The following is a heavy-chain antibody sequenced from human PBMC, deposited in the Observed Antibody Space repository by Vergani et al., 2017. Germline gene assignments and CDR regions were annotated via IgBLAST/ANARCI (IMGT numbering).Heavy chain of an antibody. V-gene: IGHV4-59*01. CDR2: VFRNGNV. D-gene: IGHD6-13*01. J-gene: IGHJ2*01. Sequence: VLLQEPGPGLVRPSETLSLMFSVSGAPIDSFYWSWIRQSPGKGLEWIGYVFRNGNVNYNPSFNFRVAIDTSNNQLSLKLTSVTAADTAVYYCARDFAGEWYFDLWGRGTMVTVSS. CDR1: GAPIDSFY. CDR3: ARDFAGEWYFDL.